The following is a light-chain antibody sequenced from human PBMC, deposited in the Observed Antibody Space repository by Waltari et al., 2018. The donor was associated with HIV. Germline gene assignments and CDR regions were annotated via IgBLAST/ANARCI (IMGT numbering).Light chain of an antibody. CDR3: SSYAGYNTVV. V-gene: IGLV2-8*01. J-gene: IGLJ2*01. Sequence: QSALTQPPSASGSPGQSVTISCTGTSSDVGRYNYVSWYRQYTGNTPKLMIYEVTKRPSGVPDRFSGSKSGNTASLTVSGLQAEDEADYYCSSYAGYNTVVFGGGTKLTVL. CDR1: SSDVGRYNY. CDR2: EVT.